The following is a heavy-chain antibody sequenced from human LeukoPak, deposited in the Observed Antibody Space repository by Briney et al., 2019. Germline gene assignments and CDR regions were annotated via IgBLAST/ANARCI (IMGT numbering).Heavy chain of an antibody. Sequence: ASVKVSCKASGYTFTSYYMHWVRQAPGQGLEWMGIINPSGGSTSYAQKFQGRVTMTRDTSTSTVYMELRSLRSDDTAVYYCARAGFWSGSTYNWFDPWGQGTLVTVSS. CDR3: ARAGFWSGSTYNWFDP. CDR1: GYTFTSYY. J-gene: IGHJ5*02. D-gene: IGHD3-3*01. CDR2: INPSGGST. V-gene: IGHV1-46*01.